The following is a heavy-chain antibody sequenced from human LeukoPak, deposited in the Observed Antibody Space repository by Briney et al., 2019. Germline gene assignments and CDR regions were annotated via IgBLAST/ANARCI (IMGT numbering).Heavy chain of an antibody. J-gene: IGHJ4*02. CDR2: ISSSSSYI. CDR3: ARGRSGSYGFFDY. V-gene: IGHV3-21*01. Sequence: AGGSLRLSCAASGFTFSSYSMNWVRQAPGKGLEWVSSISSSSSYIYYADSVKGRFTISRDDSKNTLYLQMNSLRAEDTAVYYCARGRSGSYGFFDYWSLGNLVTVSS. CDR1: GFTFSSYS. D-gene: IGHD3-10*01.